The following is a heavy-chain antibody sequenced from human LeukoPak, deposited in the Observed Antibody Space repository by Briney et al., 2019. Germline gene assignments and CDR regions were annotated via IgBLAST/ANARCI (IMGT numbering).Heavy chain of an antibody. CDR2: IYYSGST. Sequence: SETLSLTCTVSGGSISSYYWSWIRQPPGKGLEWIGYIYYSGSTNYNPSPKSRVTISVDTSKNQFSLKLSSVTAADTAVYYCARVLEPNNYYYYYGMDVWGQGTTVTVSS. V-gene: IGHV4-59*08. D-gene: IGHD1-1*01. CDR1: GGSISSYY. J-gene: IGHJ6*02. CDR3: ARVLEPNNYYYYYGMDV.